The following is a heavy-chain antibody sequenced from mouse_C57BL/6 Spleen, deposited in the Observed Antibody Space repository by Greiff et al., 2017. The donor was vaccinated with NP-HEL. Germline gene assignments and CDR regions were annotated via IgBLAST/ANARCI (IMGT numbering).Heavy chain of an antibody. CDR3: ARSFHYYGSSYRYAMDY. V-gene: IGHV1-64*01. Sequence: QVQLKQPGAELVKPGASVKLSCKASGYTFTSYWMHWVKQRPGQGLEWIGMIHPNSGSTNYNEKFKSKATLTVDKSSSTAYMQLSSLTSEDSAVYYCARSFHYYGSSYRYAMDYWGQGTSVTVSS. CDR1: GYTFTSYW. CDR2: IHPNSGST. J-gene: IGHJ4*01. D-gene: IGHD1-1*01.